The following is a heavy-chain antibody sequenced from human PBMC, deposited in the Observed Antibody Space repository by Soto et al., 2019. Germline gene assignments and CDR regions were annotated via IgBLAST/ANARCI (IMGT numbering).Heavy chain of an antibody. J-gene: IGHJ6*02. Sequence: EVQLVESGGGLVQPGGSLRLSCAASGFSFSTYSMNWVRQAPGKGLEWVSYISSRSYTIYYVDSVKGRFTISRDNAKNSLYLQMNRLRDEDTAVYYCAGGGSSSDDGMDVWGQGTTVTVSS. CDR3: AGGGSSSDDGMDV. D-gene: IGHD6-6*01. V-gene: IGHV3-48*02. CDR2: ISSRSYTI. CDR1: GFSFSTYS.